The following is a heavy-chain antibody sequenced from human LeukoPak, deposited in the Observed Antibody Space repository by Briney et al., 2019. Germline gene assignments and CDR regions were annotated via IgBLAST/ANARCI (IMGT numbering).Heavy chain of an antibody. CDR3: ATASSGPYYFDY. CDR2: IYSGGST. Sequence: PGGSLRLSCAASGFTVSSNYMSWVRQAPGKGLEWVSVIYSGGSTYYADSVKGRFTISRDNSKNTLYLQMHSLRAEDTAVYYCATASSGPYYFDYWGQGTLVTVSS. V-gene: IGHV3-66*01. CDR1: GFTVSSNY. D-gene: IGHD3-22*01. J-gene: IGHJ4*02.